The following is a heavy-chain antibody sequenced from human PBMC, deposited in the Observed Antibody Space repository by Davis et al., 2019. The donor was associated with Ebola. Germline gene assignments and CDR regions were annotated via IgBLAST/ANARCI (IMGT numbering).Heavy chain of an antibody. J-gene: IGHJ4*02. D-gene: IGHD6-13*01. CDR1: GFTFDDYA. CDR2: ISWNSGSI. Sequence: GGSLRLSCAASGFTFDDYAMHWVRQAPGKGLEWVSGISWNSGSIGYADSVKGRFTISRDNAKNSLYLQMNSLRAEDTALYYCAKGAGSWLKYYFDYWGQGTLVTVSS. CDR3: AKGAGSWLKYYFDY. V-gene: IGHV3-9*01.